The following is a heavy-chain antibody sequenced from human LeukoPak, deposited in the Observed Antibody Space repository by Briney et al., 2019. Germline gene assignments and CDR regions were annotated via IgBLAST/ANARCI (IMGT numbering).Heavy chain of an antibody. CDR3: ARTTTFAPHFDY. D-gene: IGHD1-1*01. J-gene: IGHJ4*02. CDR1: GFTFSSYS. CDR2: ISSSSYI. Sequence: PGGSLRLSCAASGFTFSSYSMNWVRQAPGKGLEWVSSISSSSYIYYADSVKGRFTISRDNAKNSLYLQMNSLRAEDTAVYYCARTTTFAPHFDYWGQGTLVTVSS. V-gene: IGHV3-21*01.